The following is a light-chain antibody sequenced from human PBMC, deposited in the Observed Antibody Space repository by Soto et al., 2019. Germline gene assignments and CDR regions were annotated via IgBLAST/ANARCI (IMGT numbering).Light chain of an antibody. Sequence: EILLTQSPSTMSLSAGERATLSCGASESVSYSYVAWYQLKGGLAPRLLIHDASTRASGIPDRFSGSKSGTDFTLTIRGLAPEDAAVYYCQQYGSSPITFGQGTRLEIK. CDR2: DAS. V-gene: IGKV3D-20*01. J-gene: IGKJ5*01. CDR1: ESVSYSY. CDR3: QQYGSSPIT.